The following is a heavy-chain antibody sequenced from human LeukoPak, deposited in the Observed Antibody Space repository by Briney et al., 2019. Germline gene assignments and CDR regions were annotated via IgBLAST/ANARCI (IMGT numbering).Heavy chain of an antibody. V-gene: IGHV3-53*01. CDR1: GFTVSSNY. CDR2: IYSGGST. CDR3: AKSSSWYLGSFDR. Sequence: AGGSLRLSCAASGFTVSSNYMSWVRQAPGKGLEWVSVIYSGGSTYYADSVKGRSTISRDNSKNTLYLQMNSLRAEDTAVYYCAKSSSWYLGSFDRWGQGTLVTVSS. D-gene: IGHD6-13*01. J-gene: IGHJ5*02.